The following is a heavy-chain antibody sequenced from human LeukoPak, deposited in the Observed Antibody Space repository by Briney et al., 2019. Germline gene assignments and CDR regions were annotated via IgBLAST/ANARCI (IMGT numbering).Heavy chain of an antibody. CDR3: ARSTYYYDSSGYYYGDY. CDR2: ISAYNGNT. D-gene: IGHD3-22*01. Sequence: ASVKVSCKASGYTFTSYGISWVRQAPGQGLEWMGWISAYNGNTNYAQKLQGRVTMTTDTSTSTAYMELRSLRSDDTAVYYCARSTYYYDSSGYYYGDYWGQGTLVTVSS. CDR1: GYTFTSYG. V-gene: IGHV1-18*01. J-gene: IGHJ4*02.